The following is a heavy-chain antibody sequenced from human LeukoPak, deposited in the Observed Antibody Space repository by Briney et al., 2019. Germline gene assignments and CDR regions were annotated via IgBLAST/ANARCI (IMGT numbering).Heavy chain of an antibody. V-gene: IGHV4-4*07. D-gene: IGHD3-10*01. Sequence: SETLSLTCTVSGGSISSYYWSWIRQPAGKGLEWIGRIYTSGSTNYNPSLKSRVTMSVDTSKNQFSLKLSSVTAADTAVYYCARGSGDYSTKGPYYYYYMDVWGKGTTVTVSS. CDR2: IYTSGST. J-gene: IGHJ6*03. CDR3: ARGSGDYSTKGPYYYYYMDV. CDR1: GGSISSYY.